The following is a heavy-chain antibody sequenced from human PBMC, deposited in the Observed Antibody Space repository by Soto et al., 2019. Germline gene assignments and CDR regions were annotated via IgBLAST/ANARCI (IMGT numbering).Heavy chain of an antibody. V-gene: IGHV1-18*01. CDR2: ISAYNGNT. D-gene: IGHD3-22*01. Sequence: ASVKVSCKASGYTFTSYGISWVRQAPGQGLEWMGWISAYNGNTNYAQKLQGRVTMTTDTSTSTAYMELRSLRSDDTAVYYCARYTTYYYASSGYYYFDYWGQGTMVAVSS. J-gene: IGHJ4*02. CDR1: GYTFTSYG. CDR3: ARYTTYYYASSGYYYFDY.